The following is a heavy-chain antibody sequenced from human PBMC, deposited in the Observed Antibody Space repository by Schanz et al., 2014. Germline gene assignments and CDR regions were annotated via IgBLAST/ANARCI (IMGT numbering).Heavy chain of an antibody. Sequence: QVQLVESGGGVVQPGGSLRLSCAASGFTFSFSGMQWVRQAPGKGLEWVAVILYDGSKTYYADSVKGRFTISRDNSKNTLYLQMNSLIAEDTAVYYCAKCIGWYGRCAFDIWGQGTMVTVSS. CDR1: GFTFSFSG. J-gene: IGHJ3*02. D-gene: IGHD6-19*01. CDR3: AKCIGWYGRCAFDI. V-gene: IGHV3-33*06. CDR2: ILYDGSKT.